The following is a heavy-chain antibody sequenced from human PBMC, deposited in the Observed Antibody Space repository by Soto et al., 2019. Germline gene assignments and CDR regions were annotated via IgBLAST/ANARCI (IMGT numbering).Heavy chain of an antibody. CDR1: GGTFSSYA. V-gene: IGHV1-69*01. J-gene: IGHJ6*02. CDR3: ARRGGGPQDIVVVVAATPYGMDV. Sequence: QVQLVQSGAEVKKPGSSVKVSCKASGGTFSSYAISWVRQAPGQGLEWMGGIIPIFGTANYAQKFQGRVTITADESTSTAYMELSSLRAEDTAVYYCARRGGGPQDIVVVVAATPYGMDVWGQGTTVTVSS. CDR2: IIPIFGTA. D-gene: IGHD2-15*01.